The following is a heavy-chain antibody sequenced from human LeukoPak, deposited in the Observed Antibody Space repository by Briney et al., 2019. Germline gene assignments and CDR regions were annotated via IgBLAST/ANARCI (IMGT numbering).Heavy chain of an antibody. CDR2: IKQDGSEK. D-gene: IGHD3-22*01. CDR1: GFTFSSYW. CDR3: ARESGRYDSPPDY. Sequence: PGGSLRLSCAASGFTFSSYWMSRVRQAPGKGLEWGANIKQDGSEKYYVDSVKGRFTISRDNAKTSLYLQMTSLRAEDTAVYYCARESGRYDSPPDYWGQGTLVTVSS. V-gene: IGHV3-7*01. J-gene: IGHJ4*02.